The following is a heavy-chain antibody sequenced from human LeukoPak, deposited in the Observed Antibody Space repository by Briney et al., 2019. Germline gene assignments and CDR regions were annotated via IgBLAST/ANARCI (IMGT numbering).Heavy chain of an antibody. Sequence: EGSLRLSCAASGFTFSSYAMSWVRQAPGKGLEWVSAISGSGGSTYYADSVKGRFTISRDNSKNTLYLQMNSLRAEDTAVYYCAKMDYYDSSGYPPVDYWGQGTLVTVSS. V-gene: IGHV3-23*01. CDR1: GFTFSSYA. CDR3: AKMDYYDSSGYPPVDY. J-gene: IGHJ4*02. CDR2: ISGSGGST. D-gene: IGHD3-22*01.